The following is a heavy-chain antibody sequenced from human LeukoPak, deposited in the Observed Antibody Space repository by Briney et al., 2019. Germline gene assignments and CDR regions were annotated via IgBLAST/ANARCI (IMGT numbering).Heavy chain of an antibody. CDR2: INHSGST. Sequence: SETLSLTCAVYGGSFSGYYWSWIRQPPGKGLEWIGEINHSGSTNYNPSLKGRVTISVDTSKNQFSLKLSSVTAADTAVYYCARYSSSWYNWFDPWGQGTLVTVSS. CDR1: GGSFSGYY. D-gene: IGHD6-13*01. J-gene: IGHJ5*02. V-gene: IGHV4-34*01. CDR3: ARYSSSWYNWFDP.